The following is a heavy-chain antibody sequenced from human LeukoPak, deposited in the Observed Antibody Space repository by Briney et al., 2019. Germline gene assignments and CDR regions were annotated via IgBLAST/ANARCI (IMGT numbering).Heavy chain of an antibody. V-gene: IGHV4-59*01. CDR1: GGSISSYY. Sequence: KPSETLSLTCTVSGGSISSYYWSWIRQPPGEGLEWIGYIYYSGSTNYNPSLKSRVTISLDTSKNQFSLKLSSVTAADTAVYYCARGGSYHKYYFDYWGQGTLVTGSS. CDR2: IYYSGST. J-gene: IGHJ4*02. CDR3: ARGGSYHKYYFDY. D-gene: IGHD1-26*01.